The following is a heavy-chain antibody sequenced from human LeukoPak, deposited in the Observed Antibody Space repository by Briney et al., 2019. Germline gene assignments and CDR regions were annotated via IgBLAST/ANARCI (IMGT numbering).Heavy chain of an antibody. J-gene: IGHJ4*02. CDR1: GFTFSSYA. D-gene: IGHD5-24*01. V-gene: IGHV3-23*01. CDR3: AKGDGYNFWDGFDI. CDR2: TSGSGGST. Sequence: GGSLRLSCAASGFTFSSYAMSWVRQAPGKGLEWVSVTSGSGGSTDYADSVKGRFTISRDNSKNTLYMQMNSLRAEDTAVYYCAKGDGYNFWDGFDIWGQGALVTVSS.